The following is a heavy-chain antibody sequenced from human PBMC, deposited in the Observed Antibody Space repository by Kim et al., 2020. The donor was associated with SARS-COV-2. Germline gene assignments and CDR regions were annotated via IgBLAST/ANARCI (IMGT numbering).Heavy chain of an antibody. D-gene: IGHD5-18*01. V-gene: IGHV3-23*01. CDR2: ISGSGGST. J-gene: IGHJ4*02. Sequence: GGSLRLSCAASGFTFSSYAMSWVRQAPGKGLEWVSAISGSGGSTYYADSVKGRFTISRDNSKNTLYLQMNSLRAEDTAVYYCAKYRGNSYGYRGVGGFDYWGQGTLVTVSS. CDR1: GFTFSSYA. CDR3: AKYRGNSYGYRGVGGFDY.